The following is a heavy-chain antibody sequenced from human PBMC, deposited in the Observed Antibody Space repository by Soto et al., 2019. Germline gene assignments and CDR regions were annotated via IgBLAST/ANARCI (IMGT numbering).Heavy chain of an antibody. CDR2: IYYSGST. CDR3: ARGGGRSWTLDY. J-gene: IGHJ4*02. CDR1: GGSVSSGSYY. D-gene: IGHD6-13*01. Sequence: PSETLSLTCTVSGGSVSSGSYYWSWIRQPPGKGLEWIGYIYYSGSTNYNPSLKSRVTISVDTSKNQFSLKLSSVTAADTAVYYCARGGGRSWTLDYWGQGTLVTVSS. V-gene: IGHV4-61*01.